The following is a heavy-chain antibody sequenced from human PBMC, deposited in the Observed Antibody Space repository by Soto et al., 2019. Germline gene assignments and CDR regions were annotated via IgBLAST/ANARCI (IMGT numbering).Heavy chain of an antibody. CDR3: AREGADYYVAMVV. J-gene: IGHJ6*02. CDR1: GFTFSDHY. V-gene: IGHV3-72*01. CDR2: SRNKANSYIS. D-gene: IGHD6-19*01. Sequence: EVQLVESGGGLVQPGGSLRLSCAASGFTFSDHYMDWVRQAPGKGLEWVGRSRNKANSYISEYAASVKGRFTISRDDSNNSLYLQINSLKTEDTAVYYCAREGADYYVAMVVWGQGTTVTVSS.